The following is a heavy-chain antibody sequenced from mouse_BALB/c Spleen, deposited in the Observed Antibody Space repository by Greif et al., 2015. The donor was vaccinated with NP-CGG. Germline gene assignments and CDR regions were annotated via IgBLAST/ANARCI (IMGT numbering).Heavy chain of an antibody. CDR1: GYTFTSYW. D-gene: IGHD4-1*01. J-gene: IGHJ3*01. CDR2: INPSTGYT. Sequence: QVQLKQSGAELANPGASVQMSCKASGYTFTSYWMHWVKQRPGQGLEWIGSINPSTGYTAYNQKFKDKATLTADKSSSTAYMQLSSRTAEDSAVYYCARLGLGAYWGQGTLVTVSA. V-gene: IGHV1-7*01. CDR3: ARLGLGAY.